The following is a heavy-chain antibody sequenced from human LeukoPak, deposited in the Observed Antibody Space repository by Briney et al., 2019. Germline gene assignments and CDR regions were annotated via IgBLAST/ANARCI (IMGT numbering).Heavy chain of an antibody. CDR2: IYTSGST. Sequence: PSETLSLTCTVSGGSISSDNYYWSWIRQPAGKGLEWIGRIYTSGSTNYNPSLKSRVTMSVDTSKNQFSLKLSSVTAADTAVYYCARQVAGLYYYYYYYMDVWGKGTTVTVSS. V-gene: IGHV4-61*02. CDR3: ARQVAGLYYYYYYYMDV. D-gene: IGHD6-19*01. CDR1: GGSISSDNYY. J-gene: IGHJ6*03.